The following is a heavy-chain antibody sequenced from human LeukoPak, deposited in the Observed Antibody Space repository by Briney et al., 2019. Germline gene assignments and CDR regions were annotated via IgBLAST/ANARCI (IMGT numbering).Heavy chain of an antibody. CDR3: ARTLLDDRSGYLDY. CDR1: GYTFTGHY. Sequence: ASVKVSCKASGYTFTGHYIHWLRQAPGQGLEWMGRINPNSGGTKYAQKFQGRVTMTGDTSISTAYMDLNRLRSDDTAVYYCARTLLDDRSGYLDYWGRGTLVTVSS. D-gene: IGHD3-22*01. J-gene: IGHJ4*02. CDR2: INPNSGGT. V-gene: IGHV1-2*06.